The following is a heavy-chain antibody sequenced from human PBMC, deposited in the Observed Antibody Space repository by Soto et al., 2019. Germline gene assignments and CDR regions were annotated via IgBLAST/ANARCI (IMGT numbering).Heavy chain of an antibody. V-gene: IGHV3-23*01. CDR1: GFTFSSYA. Sequence: GGSLRLSCAASGFTFSSYAMRWVRQAPGKGLEWVSAISGSGGSTYYADSVKGRFTISRDNSKNTLYLQMNSLRAEDMSVYSCAKDQANWVSLGAFDIWGQGTMVTVSS. CDR2: ISGSGGST. CDR3: AKDQANWVSLGAFDI. D-gene: IGHD7-27*01. J-gene: IGHJ3*02.